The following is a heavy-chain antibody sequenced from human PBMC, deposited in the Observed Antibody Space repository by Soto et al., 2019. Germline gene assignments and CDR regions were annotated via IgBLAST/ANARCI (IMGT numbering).Heavy chain of an antibody. J-gene: IGHJ4*02. CDR2: ISGSGGTT. Sequence: GGSLRLSCAASGFTFSSYAISWVRQAPGKGLEWVSLISGSGGTTYYADSVKGRFTISRDNSKNTLYLQMNSLRAEDTAVYYCAKVHGSGNYHNFPDYWGQGTLVTVSS. D-gene: IGHD3-10*01. V-gene: IGHV3-23*01. CDR3: AKVHGSGNYHNFPDY. CDR1: GFTFSSYA.